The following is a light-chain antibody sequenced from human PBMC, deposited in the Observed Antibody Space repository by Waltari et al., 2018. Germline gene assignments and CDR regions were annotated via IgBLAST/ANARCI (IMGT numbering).Light chain of an antibody. CDR1: QSISTN. CDR2: GAS. J-gene: IGKJ2*01. Sequence: EKVMTQSPATLSVSPGERATLSCRASQSISTNLAWYQQKPGQAPRLLIYGASTRATGIPVKFSGSGSGTEFTLTISDLQPEDFAVYYCQQYNNWPPLYTFGQGTKLDIK. CDR3: QQYNNWPPLYT. V-gene: IGKV3-15*01.